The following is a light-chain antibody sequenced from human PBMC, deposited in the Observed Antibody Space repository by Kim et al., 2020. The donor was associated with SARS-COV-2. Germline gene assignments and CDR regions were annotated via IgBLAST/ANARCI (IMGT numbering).Light chain of an antibody. CDR3: ETWDSNTHWV. Sequence: QLVLTQSSSASASLGSSVKLTCTLSSGHSSYIIAWHQQQPGKALRYLMKLEGSGSYNKGSGVPDRFSGSSSGADRYLTISNLQSEDEADYYCETWDSNTHWVFGGGTQLTVL. CDR1: SGHSSYI. V-gene: IGLV4-60*03. CDR2: LEGSGSY. J-gene: IGLJ3*02.